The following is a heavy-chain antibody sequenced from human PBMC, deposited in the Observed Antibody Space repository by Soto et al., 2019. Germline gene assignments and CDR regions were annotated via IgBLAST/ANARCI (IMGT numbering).Heavy chain of an antibody. CDR2: VYFSGDS. V-gene: IGHV4-39*01. CDR1: GGSVSSAGYF. D-gene: IGHD3-9*01. Sequence: QLQLEESGPGLVKPSETLSLICTVSGGSVSSAGYFWGWIRQPPGKGLEWLGSVYFSGDSYYKPSLKSRDAMSGDTCKSQFSLNSTSATAADTAVYYCARHRPAPSRYAYYHYKDVWGKGTTVTVSS. J-gene: IGHJ6*03. CDR3: ARHRPAPSRYAYYHYKDV.